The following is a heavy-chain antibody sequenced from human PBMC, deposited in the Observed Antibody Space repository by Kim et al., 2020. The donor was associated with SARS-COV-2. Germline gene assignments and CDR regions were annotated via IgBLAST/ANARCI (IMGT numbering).Heavy chain of an antibody. CDR3: ARGRANCSGGSCYFFWAFDI. Sequence: ASVKVSCKASGYTFTSYGISWVRQAPGQGLEWMGWISAYNGNTNYAQKLQGRVTMTTDTSTSTAYMELRSLRSDDTAVYYCARGRANCSGGSCYFFWAFDIWGQGTMVTVSS. CDR2: ISAYNGNT. V-gene: IGHV1-18*01. J-gene: IGHJ3*02. D-gene: IGHD2-15*01. CDR1: GYTFTSYG.